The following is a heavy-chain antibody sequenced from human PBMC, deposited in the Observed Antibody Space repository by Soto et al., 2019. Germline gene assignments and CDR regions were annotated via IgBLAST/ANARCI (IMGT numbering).Heavy chain of an antibody. V-gene: IGHV3-21*01. J-gene: IGHJ6*02. CDR2: ISSSSSYI. CDR1: GFTFSSYS. D-gene: IGHD3-22*01. Sequence: PGGSLRLSCAASGFTFSSYSMNWVRQAPGEGLQWVSSISSSSSYIYYADSVKGRFTISRDNAKNSLYLQMNSLRAEDTAVYYCAREEVTMIVVVTYYYYYGMDVWGQGTTVTVSS. CDR3: AREEVTMIVVVTYYYYYGMDV.